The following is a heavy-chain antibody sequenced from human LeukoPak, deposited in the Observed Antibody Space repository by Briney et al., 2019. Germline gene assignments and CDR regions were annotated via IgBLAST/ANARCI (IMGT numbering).Heavy chain of an antibody. D-gene: IGHD2-2*01. CDR3: AKVVSRYCSSTSCRDY. CDR1: GFTFSSYG. V-gene: IGHV3-23*01. CDR2: ISGSGGST. Sequence: GGSLRLSCAASGFTFSSYGMSWVRQAPGKGLEWVSAISGSGGSTYCADSVKGRFTISRDNSKNTLYLQMNSLRAEDTAVYYCAKVVSRYCSSTSCRDYWGQGTLVTVSS. J-gene: IGHJ4*02.